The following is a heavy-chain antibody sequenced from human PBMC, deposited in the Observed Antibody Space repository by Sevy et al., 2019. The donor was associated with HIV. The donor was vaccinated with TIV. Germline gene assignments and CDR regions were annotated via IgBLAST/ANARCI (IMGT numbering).Heavy chain of an antibody. J-gene: IGHJ2*01. Sequence: ASVKVSCKASGGTFSSYAISWVRQAPGQGLEWMGGIIPIFGTANYAQKFQGRVTITADESTSTAYMELSSLRSEDTAVYYCASPIYCSGGSCYSHWYFDLWGRGTLVTVSS. CDR3: ASPIYCSGGSCYSHWYFDL. CDR2: IIPIFGTA. CDR1: GGTFSSYA. D-gene: IGHD2-15*01. V-gene: IGHV1-69*13.